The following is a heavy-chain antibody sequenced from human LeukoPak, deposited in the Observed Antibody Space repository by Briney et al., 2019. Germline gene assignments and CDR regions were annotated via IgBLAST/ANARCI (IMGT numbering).Heavy chain of an antibody. D-gene: IGHD7-27*01. CDR1: GFTVSSNY. J-gene: IGHJ4*02. CDR3: ATMDYLGVDY. Sequence: GGSLRLSCAASGFTVSSNYMSCVRQAPGKGLEWVSVIYSGGSTYYADSVKGRFTISRDNSKNTLFLQMNSLRAEDTAVYYCATMDYLGVDYWGQGTLVTVSS. V-gene: IGHV3-53*01. CDR2: IYSGGST.